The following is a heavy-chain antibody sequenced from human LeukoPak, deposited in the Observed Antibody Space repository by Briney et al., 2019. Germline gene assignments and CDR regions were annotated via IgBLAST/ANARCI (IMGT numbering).Heavy chain of an antibody. J-gene: IGHJ4*02. CDR1: GYSVSCYF. V-gene: IGHV1-2*02. CDR3: ASSFYRQTDA. Sequence: GASVKVSCKASGYSVSCYFVHWVRQAPGQGLEWMGRINPNTGDTNYAQNFQGRVVMTMDTAISTAYLDLSRLTSDDTAMYYCASSFYRQTDAWGQGSLVTVSS. D-gene: IGHD3-16*02. CDR2: INPNTGDT.